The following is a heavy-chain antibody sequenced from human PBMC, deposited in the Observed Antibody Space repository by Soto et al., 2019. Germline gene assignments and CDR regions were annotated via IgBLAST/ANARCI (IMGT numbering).Heavy chain of an antibody. CDR1: HFSVTNNKY. V-gene: IGHV4-4*02. Sequence: QVLLQESGPGLVKPSGTLSLTCTVSHFSVTNNKYWSWVRQSPGKPLEWFGEIYHSGTTYYNPSLSSPVRLSMDQSKHQISLILTSVTAADTAVYYCARDSRYCTDSGCSIMRDSFDVWGQWTLVTVSS. CDR2: IYHSGTT. J-gene: IGHJ3*01. CDR3: ARDSRYCTDSGCSIMRDSFDV. D-gene: IGHD2-15*01.